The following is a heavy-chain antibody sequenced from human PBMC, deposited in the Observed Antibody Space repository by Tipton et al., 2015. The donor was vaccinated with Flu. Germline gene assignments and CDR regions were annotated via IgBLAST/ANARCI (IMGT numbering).Heavy chain of an antibody. CDR3: ATHRSALIPAAVLDY. Sequence: SLRLSCVVSGFTFSSYAMSWVRQAPGKGLEWVAGISASGGTTHYADSVKGRFAISRDNSKDTLYLQINSLRAEDTAVYYCATHRSALIPAAVLDYWGQGTLVTVSS. V-gene: IGHV3-23*01. J-gene: IGHJ4*02. CDR2: ISASGGTT. CDR1: GFTFSSYA. D-gene: IGHD2-2*01.